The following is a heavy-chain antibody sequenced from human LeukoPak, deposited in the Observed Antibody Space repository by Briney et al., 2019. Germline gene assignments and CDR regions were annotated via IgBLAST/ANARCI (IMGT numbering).Heavy chain of an antibody. CDR3: AKSGSPREGYYFDY. J-gene: IGHJ4*02. V-gene: IGHV3-30*18. D-gene: IGHD1-26*01. CDR2: ISYDGSNK. Sequence: GGSLRLSCAASGFTFSSYGMHWVRQAPGKGLEWVAVISYDGSNKYYADSVKGRFTISRDNSKNTLYLQMNSLRAEDTAVYYCAKSGSPREGYYFDYWGQGTLVTVSS. CDR1: GFTFSSYG.